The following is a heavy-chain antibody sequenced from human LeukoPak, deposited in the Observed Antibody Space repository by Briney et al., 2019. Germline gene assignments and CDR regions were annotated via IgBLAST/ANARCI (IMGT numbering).Heavy chain of an antibody. CDR2: IYNSGTT. D-gene: IGHD3-22*01. CDR3: AREIGDYYDSSGYRTYYFDY. Sequence: SETLSLTCTVSGGSISSYYWSWIRQPPGKELEWIGYIYNSGTTDYNPSLKTRVTISVDTSKNQFSLKLSSVTAADAAVYYCAREIGDYYDSSGYRTYYFDYWGQGTLVTVSS. J-gene: IGHJ4*02. V-gene: IGHV4-4*08. CDR1: GGSISSYY.